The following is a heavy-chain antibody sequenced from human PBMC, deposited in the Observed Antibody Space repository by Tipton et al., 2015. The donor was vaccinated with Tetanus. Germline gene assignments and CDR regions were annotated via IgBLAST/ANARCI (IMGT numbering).Heavy chain of an antibody. J-gene: IGHJ6*02. V-gene: IGHV4-30-2*01. CDR2: IYDSGST. D-gene: IGHD3-10*01. Sequence: LRLSCTVSGGSIISADHYWSWIRQPPGKGLEWIGYIYDSGSTYYNPSLKSRVTISEDRSKNQISLRLRSVTAADTAVYYCARVKGTYNHYGLDVWGQGTTVTVSS. CDR3: ARVKGTYNHYGLDV. CDR1: GGSIISADHY.